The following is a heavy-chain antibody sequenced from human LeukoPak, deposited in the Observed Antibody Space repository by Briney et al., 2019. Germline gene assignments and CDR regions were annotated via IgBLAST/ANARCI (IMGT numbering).Heavy chain of an antibody. J-gene: IGHJ4*02. V-gene: IGHV1-69*04. Sequence: ASVKVSCKASGGTFSSYAISWVRQTPGQGLEWMGRIIPILGIANYAQKFQGRVTITADKSTSTAYMGLSSLRSEDTAVYYCARGANWGFEDYWGQGTLVTVSS. CDR2: IIPILGIA. CDR3: ARGANWGFEDY. D-gene: IGHD7-27*01. CDR1: GGTFSSYA.